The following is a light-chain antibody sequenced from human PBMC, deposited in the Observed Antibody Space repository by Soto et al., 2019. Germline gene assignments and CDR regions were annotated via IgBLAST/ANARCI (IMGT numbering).Light chain of an antibody. V-gene: IGLV2-14*01. CDR2: EVT. J-gene: IGLJ3*02. CDR1: NSDVGAYNF. Sequence: QSALTQPASASGSPGQSITISCTGSNSDVGAYNFVSWFQQHPGRAPKLIIYEVTSRPSGVSSRFSGSKSGNTASLNISGLQAEYEAYYHCCSYTRSSAPWVFGGGTKLTVL. CDR3: CSYTRSSAPWV.